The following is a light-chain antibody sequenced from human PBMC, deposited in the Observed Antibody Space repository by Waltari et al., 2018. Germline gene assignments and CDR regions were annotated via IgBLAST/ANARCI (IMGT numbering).Light chain of an antibody. CDR1: QSLTKRY. CDR3: QQYGSSVLYT. Sequence: RARQSLTKRYLAWDQQKPVQATKLLIYGASSRAAGIPYRFSGSGSGTDFTLTISRLEPEDFAVYYCQQYGSSVLYTFGQGTKLEIK. CDR2: GAS. V-gene: IGKV3-20*01. J-gene: IGKJ2*01.